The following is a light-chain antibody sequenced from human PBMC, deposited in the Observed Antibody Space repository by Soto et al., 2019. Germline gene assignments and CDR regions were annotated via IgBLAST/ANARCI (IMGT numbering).Light chain of an antibody. CDR1: QGISSW. Sequence: DIQMTQSPFSLSASVGDRVTITCRARQGISSWLAWYQQKPEKAPMSLIYAASSLQSGVPSRFSGNGSGTDFTLTISSLQPEDSATYYCQQYNSYPITFGQGTRLEIK. V-gene: IGKV1D-16*01. J-gene: IGKJ5*01. CDR2: AAS. CDR3: QQYNSYPIT.